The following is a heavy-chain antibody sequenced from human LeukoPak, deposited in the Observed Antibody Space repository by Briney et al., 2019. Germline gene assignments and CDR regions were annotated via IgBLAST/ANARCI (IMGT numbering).Heavy chain of an antibody. J-gene: IGHJ3*02. CDR3: ARDGGANDAFDI. CDR2: INPDGRSF. D-gene: IGHD4-17*01. Sequence: HTGGSLRLSCAASGFTLSDYWMHWVRQVPGKGLVWVSRINPDGRSFNYADSVKGRFTISRDNSKNTLYLQMNSLRAEDTAVYYCARDGGANDAFDIWGQGTMVTVSS. CDR1: GFTLSDYW. V-gene: IGHV3-74*01.